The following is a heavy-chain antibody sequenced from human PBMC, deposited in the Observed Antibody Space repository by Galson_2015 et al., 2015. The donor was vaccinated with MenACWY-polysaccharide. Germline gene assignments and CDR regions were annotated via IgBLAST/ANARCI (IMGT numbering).Heavy chain of an antibody. CDR3: AGIPATETSFGWFDS. CDR1: GASISSGSNY. V-gene: IGHV4-31*11. Sequence: TLSLTCAVSGASISSGSNYRSWFRPYPGKSLEWIAYIYYNGRGNYNPSLRSRVTISVDMSKNQFSLNLNSVTAADTAVYFCAGIPATETSFGWFDSWVQGTLVTVSS. CDR2: IYYNGRG. D-gene: IGHD4-17*01. J-gene: IGHJ5*01.